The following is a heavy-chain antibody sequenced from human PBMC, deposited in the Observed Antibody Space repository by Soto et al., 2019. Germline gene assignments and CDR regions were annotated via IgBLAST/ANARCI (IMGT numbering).Heavy chain of an antibody. CDR3: ARTGLHLGELSLYRDYYYYMDV. Sequence: ASVKVSCKASGYTFTSYGISWVRQAPGQGLEWMGWISAYNGNTNYAQKLQGRVTMTTDTSTSTAYMELRSLRSDDTAVYYCARTGLHLGELSLYRDYYYYMDVWGKGTTVTVSS. D-gene: IGHD3-16*02. J-gene: IGHJ6*03. V-gene: IGHV1-18*01. CDR2: ISAYNGNT. CDR1: GYTFTSYG.